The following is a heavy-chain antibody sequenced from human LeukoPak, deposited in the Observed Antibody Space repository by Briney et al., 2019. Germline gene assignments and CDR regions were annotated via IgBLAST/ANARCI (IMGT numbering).Heavy chain of an antibody. Sequence: GESLKISCKGSGYSFTSYWIGWVRQMRGKGLEWMGIIYPGDSDARYSPSFQGQVTISADKSISTAYLQWTSLKASDTAIYYCARSPRKYWYFDLWGRGTLVTVSS. CDR1: GYSFTSYW. CDR2: IYPGDSDA. V-gene: IGHV5-51*01. J-gene: IGHJ2*01. CDR3: ARSPRKYWYFDL.